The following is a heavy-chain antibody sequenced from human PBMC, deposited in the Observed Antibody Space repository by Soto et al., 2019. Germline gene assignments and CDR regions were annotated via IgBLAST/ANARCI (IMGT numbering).Heavy chain of an antibody. CDR2: IIVASGRT. Sequence: GASVKVSCKTSGFTFTNSAVQWLRQARGQRLEWIGWIIVASGRTNYAREVQERVTISRDTSTSTAYMELSGLRSEDMAVYYCVAELYSGGGCCSFDFWGQGTMVTVSS. J-gene: IGHJ3*01. V-gene: IGHV1-58*01. D-gene: IGHD2-21*02. CDR1: GFTFTNSA. CDR3: VAELYSGGGCCSFDF.